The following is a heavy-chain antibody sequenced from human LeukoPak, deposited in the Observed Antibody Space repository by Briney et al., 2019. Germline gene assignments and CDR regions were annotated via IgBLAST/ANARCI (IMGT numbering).Heavy chain of an antibody. D-gene: IGHD5-18*01. V-gene: IGHV3-23*01. CDR3: ASGIQLWLRLGPEAFDI. CDR2: ISGSGGRT. CDR1: GFTFSSYA. Sequence: GGSLRLSCAASGFTFSSYAMSWVRQAPGKGLEWVSGISGSGGRTYYADSVKGRFTISRDNSKNTLYLQMNSLRAEDTAVYYCASGIQLWLRLGPEAFDIWGQGTMVTVSS. J-gene: IGHJ3*02.